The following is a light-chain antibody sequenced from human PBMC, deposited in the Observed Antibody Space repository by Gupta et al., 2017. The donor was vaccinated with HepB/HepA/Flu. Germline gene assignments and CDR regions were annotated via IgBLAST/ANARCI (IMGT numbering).Light chain of an antibody. J-gene: IGKJ4*02. CDR2: AAS. CDR3: QQANSFPLT. CDR1: QGISSW. Sequence: DIQMTQSPSPVSASVGDRVTITCRASQGISSWVAWYQQKPGKAPKLLIYAASSLQSGVPSRFSGSGSGTAFTLTIRSLQPEDCATYYCQQANSFPLTFGGGTKVEIK. V-gene: IGKV1-12*01.